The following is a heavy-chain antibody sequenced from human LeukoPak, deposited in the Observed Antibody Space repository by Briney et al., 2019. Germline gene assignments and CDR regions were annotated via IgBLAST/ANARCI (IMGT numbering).Heavy chain of an antibody. CDR2: INPNSGGT. V-gene: IGHV1-2*02. CDR1: GYTFTGYY. Sequence: GASVEVSCKASGYTFTGYYMHWVRQAPGQGLEWMGWINPNSGGTNYAQKFQGRVTMTRDTSISTAYMELSRLRSDDTAVYYCARDAIPYDFWSGYYVNWFDPWGQGTLVTVSS. CDR3: ARDAIPYDFWSGYYVNWFDP. J-gene: IGHJ5*02. D-gene: IGHD3-3*01.